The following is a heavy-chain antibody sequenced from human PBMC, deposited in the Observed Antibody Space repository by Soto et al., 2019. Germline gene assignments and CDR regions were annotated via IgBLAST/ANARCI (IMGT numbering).Heavy chain of an antibody. CDR2: IYYSGSN. CDR1: GGSLSNYY. CDR3: ARVRREYDNSGPVDY. J-gene: IGHJ4*02. D-gene: IGHD3-22*01. V-gene: IGHV4-59*12. Sequence: SETLSLTCTVSGGSLSNYYWSWIRQHPEKGPEWIGYIYYSGSNYYNPSLQSRVTMSVDRSRNQFSLKLNSVTAADTAVYYCARVRREYDNSGPVDYWGQGTLVTVSS.